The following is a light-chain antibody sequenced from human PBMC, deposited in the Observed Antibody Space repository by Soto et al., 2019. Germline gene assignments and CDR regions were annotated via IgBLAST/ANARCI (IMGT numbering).Light chain of an antibody. J-gene: IGKJ1*01. CDR2: GAS. CDR1: QSIRSPF. CDR3: GSDEWT. Sequence: EIVLTQSPATLSFSPGEGATLSCRASQSIRSPFLAWYQQKPGEAPRLFIHGASSRATGIPDRFSGSGSGTDFTLPISRLEPEDFAVYYCGSDEWTLGHGTKVE. V-gene: IGKV3-20*01.